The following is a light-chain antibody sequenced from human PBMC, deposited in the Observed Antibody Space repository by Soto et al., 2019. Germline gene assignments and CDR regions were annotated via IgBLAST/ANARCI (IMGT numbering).Light chain of an antibody. Sequence: WYQQKPGQAPRLLIHGASSRATGIPDRFSGSGSGTDFTLTISRLEPEDFAVYYCQQYGSSLSITFGQGTRLEIK. CDR2: GAS. J-gene: IGKJ5*01. V-gene: IGKV3-20*01. CDR3: QQYGSSLSIT.